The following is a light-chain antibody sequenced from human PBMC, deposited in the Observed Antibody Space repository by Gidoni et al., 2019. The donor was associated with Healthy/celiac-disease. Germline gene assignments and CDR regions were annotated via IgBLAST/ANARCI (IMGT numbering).Light chain of an antibody. CDR1: QRVSSY. CDR2: DAS. CDR3: QQRSNWIT. Sequence: EIVLTQSPATLSLSPGERATLSCRASQRVSSYLAWYQQKPGQAPRLLIYDASNRATGIPARFSGSGSGTDFTLTISSLEPEDFAVYYCQQRSNWITFGQXTRLEIK. J-gene: IGKJ5*01. V-gene: IGKV3-11*01.